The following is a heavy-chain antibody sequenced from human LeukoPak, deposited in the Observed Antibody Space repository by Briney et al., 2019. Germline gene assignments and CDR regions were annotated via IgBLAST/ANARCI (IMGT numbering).Heavy chain of an antibody. CDR3: TRDNRDESGSYSTRFDL. CDR1: GVTFSSYA. D-gene: IGHD1-26*01. J-gene: IGHJ2*01. V-gene: IGHV3-66*01. CDR2: TYGDGST. Sequence: GGSLRVSCAASGVTFSSYAMSWVRQTPGKGLEWVSVTYGDGSTYYADSVEGRFTVSRDNSKNALYLQMNTLRAEDTAVYYCTRDNRDESGSYSTRFDLWGRGTLVTVSS.